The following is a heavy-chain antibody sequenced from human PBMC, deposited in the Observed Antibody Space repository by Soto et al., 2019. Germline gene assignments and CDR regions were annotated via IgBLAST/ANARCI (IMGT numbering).Heavy chain of an antibody. CDR2: ISSSSSTI. CDR1: GFTFSSYS. V-gene: IGHV3-48*01. Sequence: EVQVVESGGGLVQPGGSLRLSCAASGFTFSSYSMNWVRQAPGKGLEWVSYISSSSSTIFYADSVKGRFTISRDNAKNSLYLQMDSLRAEDTAVYYCARDIDGGGQGTLVTVSS. D-gene: IGHD2-15*01. CDR3: ARDIDG. J-gene: IGHJ4*02.